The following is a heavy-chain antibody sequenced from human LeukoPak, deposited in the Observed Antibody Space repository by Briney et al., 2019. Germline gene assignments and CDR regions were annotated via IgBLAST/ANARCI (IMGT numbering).Heavy chain of an antibody. Sequence: GGSLRLSCAASGFTSSSYEMNWVRQAPGKGLEWVSYISSSGSTIYYADSVKGRFTISRDNAKNSLYLQMNSLRAEDTAVYYCANLCSSTSCYWFDPWGQGTLVTVSS. V-gene: IGHV3-48*03. CDR2: ISSSGSTI. CDR3: ANLCSSTSCYWFDP. CDR1: GFTSSSYE. J-gene: IGHJ5*02. D-gene: IGHD2-2*01.